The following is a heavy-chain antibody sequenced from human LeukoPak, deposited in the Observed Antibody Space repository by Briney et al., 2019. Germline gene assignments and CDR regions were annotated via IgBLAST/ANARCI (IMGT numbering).Heavy chain of an antibody. CDR3: VRHFPETRRDEQPFDY. V-gene: IGHV4-59*08. Sequence: SETLSLTCTVSGDSITYYYWSWIRQPPGKGLEWIGHIYYSGSTNYNPSLKSRVTISVDTSKNHFSLRLSSVTAADTAIYYCVRHFPETRRDEQPFDYWGQGTLVTVSS. CDR1: GDSITYYY. D-gene: IGHD6-13*01. J-gene: IGHJ4*02. CDR2: IYYSGST.